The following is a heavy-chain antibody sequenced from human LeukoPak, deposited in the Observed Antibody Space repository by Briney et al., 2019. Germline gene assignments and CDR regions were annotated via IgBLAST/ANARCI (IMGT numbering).Heavy chain of an antibody. Sequence: SETLSLTCTVSGGSISNYYWSWIRQPPGKGLEWIGYIHYRGSTNYNPSLKSRATISVDMSKNEFSLKLSSVTTADTAIYYCARINGHIFDYWGQGTLVAVSS. D-gene: IGHD5-24*01. CDR2: IHYRGST. V-gene: IGHV4-59*01. CDR1: GGSISNYY. CDR3: ARINGHIFDY. J-gene: IGHJ4*02.